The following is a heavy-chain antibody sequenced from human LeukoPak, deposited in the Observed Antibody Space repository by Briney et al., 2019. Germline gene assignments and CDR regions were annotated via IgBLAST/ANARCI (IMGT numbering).Heavy chain of an antibody. D-gene: IGHD2-2*01. J-gene: IGHJ4*02. V-gene: IGHV3-23*01. CDR2: ISGSGGST. CDR3: AKTYCSSTSCPTDY. Sequence: PGGSLRLSCAASGFTFSRYAMSWVRQAPGKGLEWVSAISGSGGSTYYADSVKGRFTISRDNSKNTLYLQMNSLRAEGTAVYYCAKTYCSSTSCPTDYWGQGTLVTVSS. CDR1: GFTFSRYA.